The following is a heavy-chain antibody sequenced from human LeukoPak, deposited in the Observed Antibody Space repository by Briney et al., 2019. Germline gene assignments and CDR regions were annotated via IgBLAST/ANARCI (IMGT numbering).Heavy chain of an antibody. J-gene: IGHJ4*02. CDR1: GFTVSSNY. Sequence: GGSLRLSCAASGFTVSSNYMSWVRQAPGKGLEWVSVIYSGGSTYYADSVKGRFTISRDNSKNTLYLQMNSLRAEDTAVYYCASGDSSGWYSPSHLDYWGQGTLVTVSS. V-gene: IGHV3-53*01. CDR2: IYSGGST. D-gene: IGHD6-19*01. CDR3: ASGDSSGWYSPSHLDY.